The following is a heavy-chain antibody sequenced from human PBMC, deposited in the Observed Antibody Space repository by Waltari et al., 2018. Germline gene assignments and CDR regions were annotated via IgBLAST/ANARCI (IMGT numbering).Heavy chain of an antibody. D-gene: IGHD1-26*01. J-gene: IGHJ4*02. CDR3: ARNSGNYSFFY. CDR2: IYHSGRT. CDR1: GYSISSGYF. V-gene: IGHV4-38-2*01. Sequence: QVQMQESGPGLVKPSETLSLTCAVSGYSISSGYFWGWIRQPPGMGLEWIGSIYHSGRTYYNPSLNSRVTISVDTSKNQFSLKLSSVTAADTAVYYCARNSGNYSFFYWGQGTLVTVSS.